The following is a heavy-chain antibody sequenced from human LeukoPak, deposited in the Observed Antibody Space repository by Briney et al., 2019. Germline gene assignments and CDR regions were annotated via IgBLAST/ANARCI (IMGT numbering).Heavy chain of an antibody. J-gene: IGHJ3*02. Sequence: GGSLRLSCAASGFTFSNYAMSWVRQAAGQGLEWVSSISSIGGSTYNAESVKGRFTISRDNSKNTLYLQMNSLRAEDTAVYYCAKWGVVPAAIAAFDIWGQGTMVTVSS. CDR3: AKWGVVPAAIAAFDI. D-gene: IGHD2-2*01. CDR2: ISSIGGST. CDR1: GFTFSNYA. V-gene: IGHV3-23*01.